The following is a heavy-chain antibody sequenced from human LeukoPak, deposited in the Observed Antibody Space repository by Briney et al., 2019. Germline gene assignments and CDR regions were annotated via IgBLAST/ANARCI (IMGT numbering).Heavy chain of an antibody. CDR1: GFTFSSYW. Sequence: GGSLRLSCAASGFTFSSYWMSWVRQAPGKGLEWVANIKQDGSEKYYADSVKGRFTISRDNAKNSLYLQMNSLRAEDTAVYYCARSRRFGEFDYWGQGTLVTVSS. CDR2: IKQDGSEK. V-gene: IGHV3-7*01. CDR3: ARSRRFGEFDY. D-gene: IGHD3-10*01. J-gene: IGHJ4*02.